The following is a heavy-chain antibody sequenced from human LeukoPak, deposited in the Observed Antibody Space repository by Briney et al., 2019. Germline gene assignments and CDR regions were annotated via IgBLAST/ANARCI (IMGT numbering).Heavy chain of an antibody. CDR2: ISYGGST. V-gene: IGHV4-28*01. Sequence: SDTLSLTCAVSGYSISTGTWWGWIRQSPEKGLEWIGYISYGGSTYCNPSLESRVTMSVDTSKNQFSLKLSSVTAVDTAVYYCARKALSSGSRYFDLWGRGTLVTVSS. D-gene: IGHD3-22*01. CDR3: ARKALSSGSRYFDL. CDR1: GYSISTGTW. J-gene: IGHJ2*01.